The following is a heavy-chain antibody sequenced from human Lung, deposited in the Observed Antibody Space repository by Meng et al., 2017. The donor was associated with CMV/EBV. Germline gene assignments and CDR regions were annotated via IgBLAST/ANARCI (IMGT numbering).Heavy chain of an antibody. CDR3: ARATGYCSSTSCYTTFYYYYGMDV. CDR2: IYYSGST. Sequence: GPLRLXXTVSGGSISSSSYYWGWIRQPPGKGLEWIGSIYYSGSTYYNPSLKSRVTISVDTSKNQFSLKLSSVTAADTAVYYCARATGYCSSTSCYTTFYYYYGMDVWGQGTTVXVSS. J-gene: IGHJ6*02. V-gene: IGHV4-39*07. CDR1: GGSISSSSYY. D-gene: IGHD2-2*02.